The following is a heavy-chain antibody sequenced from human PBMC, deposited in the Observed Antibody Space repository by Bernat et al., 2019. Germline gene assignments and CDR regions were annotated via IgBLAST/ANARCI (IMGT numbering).Heavy chain of an antibody. CDR1: GFSLTTRGGC. CDR3: ARIPSWCATASCYQGDY. Sequence: QVTLRESGPARVKPTQTLTLTCTFSGFSLTTRGGCVIWIRQPPGKALEWLARIDWDDDKYYSTSLKARLTISKDTSRNQVVLTMTDMDSVDTATYYCARIPSWCATASCYQGDYWGQGTLVTVSS. V-gene: IGHV2-70*15. CDR2: IDWDDDK. J-gene: IGHJ4*02. D-gene: IGHD2-2*01.